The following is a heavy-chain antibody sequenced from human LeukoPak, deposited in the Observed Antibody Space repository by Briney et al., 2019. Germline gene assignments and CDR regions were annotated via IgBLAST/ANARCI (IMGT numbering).Heavy chain of an antibody. Sequence: VSVKVSCKASGYTFTSYGISWVRQAPGQGLEWMGWINPNSGGTNYAQKFQGRVTMTRDTSISTAYMELSRLRSDDTAVYYCARSNYYYGSGSYDYWGQGTLVTVSS. D-gene: IGHD3-10*01. CDR1: GYTFTSYG. CDR2: INPNSGGT. J-gene: IGHJ4*02. V-gene: IGHV1-2*02. CDR3: ARSNYYYGSGSYDY.